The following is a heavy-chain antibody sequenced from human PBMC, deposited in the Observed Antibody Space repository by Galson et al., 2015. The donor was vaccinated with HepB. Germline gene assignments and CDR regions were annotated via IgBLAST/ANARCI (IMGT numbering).Heavy chain of an antibody. D-gene: IGHD2-2*02. CDR3: ARDTSLVVLAGAIPGAYYIDY. Sequence: SLRLSCAASGFSFDSYSMTWVRQAPGEGLEWVSSISRTGSHIFYADSVKGRFTVSRNNAKNSVYLQMDSLRADDTAVYYCARDTSLVVLAGAIPGAYYIDYWCQGTLVTVSS. CDR2: ISRTGSHI. V-gene: IGHV3-21*01. J-gene: IGHJ4*02. CDR1: GFSFDSYS.